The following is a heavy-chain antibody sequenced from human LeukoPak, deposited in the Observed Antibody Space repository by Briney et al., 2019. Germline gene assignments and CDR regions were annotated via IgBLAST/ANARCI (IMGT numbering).Heavy chain of an antibody. Sequence: AATLSLTCAVSDGSISSYYWSWIRQPPRKILEWSGYIYYSGSTNYNPSLKSRATISVDTSKNQFSLKLSSVTAADTAVYYCARGVYSSSWYGNYYYYYMDGWGKGTTVTVSS. CDR3: ARGVYSSSWYGNYYYYYMDG. J-gene: IGHJ6*03. D-gene: IGHD6-13*01. V-gene: IGHV4-59*01. CDR1: DGSISSYY. CDR2: IYYSGST.